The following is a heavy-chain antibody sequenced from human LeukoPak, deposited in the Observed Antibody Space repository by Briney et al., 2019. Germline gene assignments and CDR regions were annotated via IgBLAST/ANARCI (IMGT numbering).Heavy chain of an antibody. J-gene: IGHJ4*02. CDR2: IYYSRST. CDR3: ARGMAAAGNPYDY. V-gene: IGHV4-61*01. D-gene: IGHD6-13*01. Sequence: SETLSLTCTVSGGSVSSGSYYWSWIRQPPGKGLEWIGYIYYSRSTNYNPSLKSRVTISVDTSKNQFSLKLSSVTAADTAVYYCARGMAAAGNPYDYWGQGTLVTVSS. CDR1: GGSVSSGSYY.